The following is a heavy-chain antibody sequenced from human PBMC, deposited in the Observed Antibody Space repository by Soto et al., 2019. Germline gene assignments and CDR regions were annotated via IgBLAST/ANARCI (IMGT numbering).Heavy chain of an antibody. CDR1: GYSFTNND. V-gene: IGHV1-8*01. D-gene: IGHD3-16*01. CDR2: MNPGSGDT. J-gene: IGHJ5*02. Sequence: ASVKVSCKASGYSFTNNDVTWVRQATGHGLEWMGWMNPGSGDTGYAQKFQGRVTMTRDISIATAYMELSSLRSDDTAIYYCARMATFGSLNWFDPWGQGRLVTVSS. CDR3: ARMATFGSLNWFDP.